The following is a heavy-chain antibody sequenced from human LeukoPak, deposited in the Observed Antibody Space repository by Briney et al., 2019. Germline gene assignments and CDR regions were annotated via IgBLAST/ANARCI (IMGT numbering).Heavy chain of an antibody. J-gene: IGHJ5*02. V-gene: IGHV1-69*05. CDR2: IIPIFGTA. Sequence: ASVNVSCKASGGTFSSYGISWVRQAPGQGLEWMGGIIPIFGTANYAQKFQGRVMITTDESTTTAYMELSSLRSEDTAVYYCARGRTTGWFDPWGQGTLVTVSS. CDR1: GGTFSSYG. CDR3: ARGRTTGWFDP. D-gene: IGHD4-11*01.